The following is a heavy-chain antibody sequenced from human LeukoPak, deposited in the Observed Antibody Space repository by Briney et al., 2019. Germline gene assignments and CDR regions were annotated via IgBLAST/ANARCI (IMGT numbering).Heavy chain of an antibody. J-gene: IGHJ6*03. CDR3: ARANGHPHLTGYAYYYYYMDV. D-gene: IGHD3-9*01. CDR1: GFTFSSYW. V-gene: IGHV3-7*01. CDR2: IKQDGSEK. Sequence: GGSLRLSCAASGFTFSSYWMSWVRQAPGKGLEWVANIKQDGSEKYYVDSVKGRFTISRDNAKNSLYLQMNSLRAEDTAVYYCARANGHPHLTGYAYYYYYMDVWGKGTTVTVSS.